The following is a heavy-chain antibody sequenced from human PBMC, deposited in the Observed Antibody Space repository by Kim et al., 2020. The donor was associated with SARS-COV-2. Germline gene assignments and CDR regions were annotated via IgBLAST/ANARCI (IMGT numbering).Heavy chain of an antibody. CDR3: ARGGRILVGLRLLRYFDWLFPGY. CDR2: ISSSGSTI. Sequence: GGSLRLSCAASGFTFSDYYMSWIRQAPGKGLEWVSYISSSGSTIYYADSVKCRFTISRDNAKNSLDLQMNSLRAEDTAVYYCARGGRILVGLRLLRYFDWLFPGYWGQGTLVTVSS. J-gene: IGHJ4*02. D-gene: IGHD3-9*01. CDR1: GFTFSDYY. V-gene: IGHV3-11*01.